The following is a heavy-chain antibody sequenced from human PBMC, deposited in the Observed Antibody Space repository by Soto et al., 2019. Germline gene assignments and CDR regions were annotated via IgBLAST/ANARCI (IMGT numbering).Heavy chain of an antibody. J-gene: IGHJ4*02. CDR1: GGTFSSYA. Sequence: SVKVSCKASGGTFSSYAISWVRQAPGQGLEWMGGIIPIFGTANYAQKFQGRVTITADESTSTAYMELSSLRSEDTAVYYCARTTVVTGWNFDYWGQGTLVTVSS. CDR3: ARTTVVTGWNFDY. CDR2: IIPIFGTA. D-gene: IGHD4-17*01. V-gene: IGHV1-69*13.